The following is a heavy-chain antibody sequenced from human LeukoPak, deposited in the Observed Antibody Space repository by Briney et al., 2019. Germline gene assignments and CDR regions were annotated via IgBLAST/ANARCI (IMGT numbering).Heavy chain of an antibody. V-gene: IGHV1-18*01. CDR3: ARRGHGDYDYYGMDV. D-gene: IGHD4-17*01. J-gene: IGHJ6*02. CDR2: ISAYNGNT. CDR1: GYTFTSYG. Sequence: ASVKVSCKASGYTFTSYGISWVRQAPGQGLEWMGWISAYNGNTNYAQKLQGRVTMTTDTSTGTAYMELRSLRSEDTAVYYCARRGHGDYDYYGMDVWGQGTTVTVSS.